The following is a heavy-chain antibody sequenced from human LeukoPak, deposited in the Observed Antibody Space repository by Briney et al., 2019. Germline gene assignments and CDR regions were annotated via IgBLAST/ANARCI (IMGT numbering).Heavy chain of an antibody. J-gene: IGHJ5*02. V-gene: IGHV4-34*01. Sequence: PSETLSLTCAVYGGSFSGYYWSWIRQPPGKGLEWIGEINHSGSTNYNPSLKGRVTISVDTSKNQFSLKLSSVTAADTAVYYCARDSNCSSTSCYLYGFDPWGQGTLVTVSS. D-gene: IGHD2-2*01. CDR3: ARDSNCSSTSCYLYGFDP. CDR1: GGSFSGYY. CDR2: INHSGST.